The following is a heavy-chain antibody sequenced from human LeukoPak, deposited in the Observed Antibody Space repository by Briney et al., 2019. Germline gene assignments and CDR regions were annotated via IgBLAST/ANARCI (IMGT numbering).Heavy chain of an antibody. Sequence: SETLSLTCTVSGGSISSYYWSWIRQPPGKGLEWIGYIYYSGSTNYNPSLKSRVTISVDTSKNQFSLKLSSVTAADTAVYYCARDRVYGSGNYTLDYYYYMDAWGKGTTVTVSS. CDR1: GGSISSYY. V-gene: IGHV4-59*01. J-gene: IGHJ6*03. CDR3: ARDRVYGSGNYTLDYYYYMDA. D-gene: IGHD3-10*01. CDR2: IYYSGST.